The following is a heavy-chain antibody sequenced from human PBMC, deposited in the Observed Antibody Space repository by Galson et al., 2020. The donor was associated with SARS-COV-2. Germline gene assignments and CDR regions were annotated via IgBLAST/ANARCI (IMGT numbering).Heavy chain of an antibody. D-gene: IGHD1-1*01. J-gene: IGHJ4*02. CDR3: VRGEVQTLDY. V-gene: IGHV1-69*13. CDR2: IIHIFNTA. Sequence: SVKVSCKASGGTFSNSDVNWVRQAPGQGLEWLGGIIHIFNTAKYAQKFQGRVTITADEPTTTAYMELTSLRSDDTAVYFCVRGEVQTLDYWGQGTLVTVSS. CDR1: GGTFSNSD.